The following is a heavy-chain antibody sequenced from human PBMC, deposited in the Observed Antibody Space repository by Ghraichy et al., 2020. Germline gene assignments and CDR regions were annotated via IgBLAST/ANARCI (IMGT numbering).Heavy chain of an antibody. CDR2: IWYDGSNK. CDR1: GFTFSSYG. CDR3: ATLAYSTHAFDI. J-gene: IGHJ3*02. V-gene: IGHV3-33*01. D-gene: IGHD6-13*01. Sequence: GESLNISCAASGFTFSSYGMHWVRQAPGKGLEWVAVIWYDGSNKYYADSVKGRFTISRDNSKNTLYLQMNSLRAEDTAVYYCATLAYSTHAFDIWGQGTMVTVSS.